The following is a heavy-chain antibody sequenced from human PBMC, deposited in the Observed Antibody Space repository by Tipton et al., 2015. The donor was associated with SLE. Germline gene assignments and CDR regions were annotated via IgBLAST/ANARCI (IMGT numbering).Heavy chain of an antibody. J-gene: IGHJ4*02. CDR2: IYTSGST. Sequence: TLSLTYTVSGGSISSYYWSWIRQPPGKGLEWIGYIYTSGSTNYNPSLKSRVTISVDTSKNQFSLKLSSVTAADTAVYYCARQWGSGWGQGTLVTVSS. V-gene: IGHV4-4*09. CDR3: ARQWGSG. D-gene: IGHD6-25*01. CDR1: GGSISSYY.